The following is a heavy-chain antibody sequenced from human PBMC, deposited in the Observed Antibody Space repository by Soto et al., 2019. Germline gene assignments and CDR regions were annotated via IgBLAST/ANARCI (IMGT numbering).Heavy chain of an antibody. V-gene: IGHV4-38-2*02. Sequence: SETLSLTCTVSGYSISSGYYWGWIRQPPGKGLEWIGSIYHSGSTYYTPSLKSRVTISVDTSKNQFSLKLRSVTAADTAVYYCARDTLQPHNWNYLDDAFDIWGQGTMVTVSS. D-gene: IGHD1-7*01. CDR3: ARDTLQPHNWNYLDDAFDI. CDR2: IYHSGST. J-gene: IGHJ3*02. CDR1: GYSISSGYY.